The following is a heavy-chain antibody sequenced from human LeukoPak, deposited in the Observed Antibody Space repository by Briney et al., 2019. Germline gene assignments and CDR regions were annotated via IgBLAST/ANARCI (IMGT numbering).Heavy chain of an antibody. J-gene: IGHJ4*02. V-gene: IGHV4-39*01. D-gene: IGHD6-13*01. CDR2: IYYSGST. CDR1: GGSVSSSSYY. CDR3: ARQRSSNSYYPHFNY. Sequence: SETLSLTCTVSGGSVSSSSYYWGWIRQPPGKGLEWLGRIYYSGSTYYDPSLKSRATISVDTSNNPFSLKLTSVTAADTAVYYCARQRSSNSYYPHFNYWGQGTLVTVSS.